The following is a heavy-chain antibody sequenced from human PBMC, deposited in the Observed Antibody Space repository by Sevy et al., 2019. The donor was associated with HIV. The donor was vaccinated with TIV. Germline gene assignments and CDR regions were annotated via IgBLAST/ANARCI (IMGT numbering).Heavy chain of an antibody. Sequence: SETLSLTRSVSGDSIDSYGSYWGWIRQPPGKGLEWIGSIYYTGTTYYNPSLKSRSTISVDTSKNEFSLRMTSVTAADTAVYYCATKGVEVDAFDIRGQGTMVTVSS. J-gene: IGHJ3*02. CDR1: GDSIDSYGSY. CDR2: IYYTGTT. D-gene: IGHD1-1*01. CDR3: ATKGVEVDAFDI. V-gene: IGHV4-39*01.